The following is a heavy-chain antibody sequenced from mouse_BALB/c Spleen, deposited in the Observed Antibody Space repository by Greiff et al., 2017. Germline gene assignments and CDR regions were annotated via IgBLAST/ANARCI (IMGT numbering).Heavy chain of an antibody. D-gene: IGHD4-1*02. CDR1: GFTFTDYY. J-gene: IGHJ2*01. CDR3: ARATGYYFDY. CDR2: IRNKANGYTT. V-gene: IGHV7-3*02. Sequence: EVMLVESGGGLVQPGGSLRLSCAPSGFTFTDYYMSWVRQPPGKALEWLGFIRNKANGYTTEYSASVKGRFTISRDNSQSILYLQMNTLRAEDSATYYCARATGYYFDYWGQGTTLTVSS.